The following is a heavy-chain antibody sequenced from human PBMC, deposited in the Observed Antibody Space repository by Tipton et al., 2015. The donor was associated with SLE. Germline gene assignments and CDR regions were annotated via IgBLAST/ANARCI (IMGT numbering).Heavy chain of an antibody. V-gene: IGHV4-34*01. CDR1: GGSFSGYY. J-gene: IGHJ2*01. CDR2: INHSGST. Sequence: TLSLTCAVYGGSFSGYYWSWIRQPPGKGLEWIGEINHSGSTNYNPSLKSRVTISVDTSKNQFSLKLSSVTAADTAVYYCARDRRDGYNHWYFDLWGRGTLVTVSS. D-gene: IGHD5-24*01. CDR3: ARDRRDGYNHWYFDL.